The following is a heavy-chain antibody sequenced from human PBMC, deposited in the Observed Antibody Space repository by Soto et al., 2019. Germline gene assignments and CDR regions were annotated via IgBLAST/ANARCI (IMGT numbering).Heavy chain of an antibody. CDR1: GGIGSNYA. J-gene: IGHJ5*02. Sequence: QEHLVQSGAEVKKPGSSVKVSCRASGGIGSNYAISWVRQAPGQGLEWMGAIVPKFGTSNYAQTFKGRVTISVDKSTNSVYMELSSLTSQDTAKYYCAREMASGYSRTWFDPWGQGTLVTVSS. V-gene: IGHV1-69*06. CDR3: AREMASGYSRTWFDP. D-gene: IGHD5-18*01. CDR2: IVPKFGTS.